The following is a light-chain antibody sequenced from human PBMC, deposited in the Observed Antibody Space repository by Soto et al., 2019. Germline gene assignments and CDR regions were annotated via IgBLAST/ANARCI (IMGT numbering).Light chain of an antibody. CDR2: HAS. CDR3: QHYNSYPWT. J-gene: IGKJ1*01. V-gene: IGKV1-5*01. Sequence: DIQMTQSPSTLSASIGDRVPITGRASQTINTWLAWYQQNPGKAPNLLIYHASNLETGVPSRFSGSAFGTEFTLTISSLQPDDFATYYCQHYNSYPWTFGQGTKVEIK. CDR1: QTINTW.